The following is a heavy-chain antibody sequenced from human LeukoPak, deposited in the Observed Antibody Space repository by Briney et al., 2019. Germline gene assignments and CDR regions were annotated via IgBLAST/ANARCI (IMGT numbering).Heavy chain of an antibody. Sequence: TLSPTCTVSARSTSNHSPSWVRHPPEDGLEWSGYIQYSGSTSNNPSPKSRDTISVDTAKDQPSLKQTSMSAADTAVYSGARELGAALVNYGMDVWGRGTTVSVSS. CDR3: ARELGAALVNYGMDV. CDR1: ARSTSNHS. D-gene: IGHD3-16*01. V-gene: IGHV4-59*11. J-gene: IGHJ6*02. CDR2: IQYSGST.